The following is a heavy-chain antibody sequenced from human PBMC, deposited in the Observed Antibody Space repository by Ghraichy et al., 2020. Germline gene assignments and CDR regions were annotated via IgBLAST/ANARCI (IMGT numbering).Heavy chain of an antibody. V-gene: IGHV3-23*01. J-gene: IGHJ6*02. Sequence: GGSLRLSCAASGFTFSSYAMSWVRQAPGKGLEWVSAISGSGGSTYYADSVKGRFTISRDNSKNTLYLQMNSLRAEDTAVYYCAKRAAAGLNYYYGMDVWGQGTTVTVSS. CDR2: ISGSGGST. CDR3: AKRAAAGLNYYYGMDV. D-gene: IGHD6-13*01. CDR1: GFTFSSYA.